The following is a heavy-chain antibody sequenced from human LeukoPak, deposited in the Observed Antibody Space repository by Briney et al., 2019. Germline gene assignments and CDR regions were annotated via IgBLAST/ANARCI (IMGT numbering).Heavy chain of an antibody. CDR2: ISAYNGNT. V-gene: IGHV1-18*01. D-gene: IGHD3-22*01. Sequence: ASVKVSCKASGYTFTSYGISWVRQAPGQGLEWMGWISAYNGNTNYAQKLQGRVTMTRDTSISTAYMELSSLRSEDTAVYYCARTYYYDSSNAFDIWGQGTMVTVSS. J-gene: IGHJ3*02. CDR3: ARTYYYDSSNAFDI. CDR1: GYTFTSYG.